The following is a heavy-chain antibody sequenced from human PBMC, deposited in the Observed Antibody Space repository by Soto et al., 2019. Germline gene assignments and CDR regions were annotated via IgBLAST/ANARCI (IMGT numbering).Heavy chain of an antibody. Sequence: QVQLQQWGAGLLKPSETLSLTCAVYGGSFSGYYWSWIRQPPGKGLEWIGEINHSGSTNYNPSLKSRVTISVDTSKNQFSLKLSSVTAADTAVYYCARGRVRTGTTRVFDYWGQGTLVTVSS. D-gene: IGHD1-7*01. V-gene: IGHV4-34*01. CDR2: INHSGST. CDR3: ARGRVRTGTTRVFDY. J-gene: IGHJ4*02. CDR1: GGSFSGYY.